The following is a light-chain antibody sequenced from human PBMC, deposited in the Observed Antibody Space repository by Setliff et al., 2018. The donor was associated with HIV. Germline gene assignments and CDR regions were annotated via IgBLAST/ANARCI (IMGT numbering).Light chain of an antibody. CDR3: SSYTSSSTYV. V-gene: IGLV2-14*03. J-gene: IGLJ1*01. CDR2: DVS. Sequence: QSALTQPASVSGSPGQSTTISCTGTSSDVGTYNYVSWYQQHPGKAPKLIIYDVSKRPSGVSNRFPGSKSGNTASLTISGLQAEDEADYYCSSYTSSSTYVFGTGTRSPS. CDR1: SSDVGTYNY.